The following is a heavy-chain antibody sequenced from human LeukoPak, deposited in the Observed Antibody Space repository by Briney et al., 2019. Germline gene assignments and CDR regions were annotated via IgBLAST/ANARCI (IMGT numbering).Heavy chain of an antibody. J-gene: IGHJ4*02. CDR2: INPSGGST. D-gene: IGHD1-26*01. CDR1: GYTFTSYY. V-gene: IGHV1-46*01. Sequence: ASVKVSCKASGYTFTSYYLHWVRQAPGQGLEWMGIINPSGGSTSYAQKFQGRVTMTRDTSTSAVYMELSSLRSDDMAVYYCARDGDVGAFDYWGQGTLVAVSS. CDR3: ARDGDVGAFDY.